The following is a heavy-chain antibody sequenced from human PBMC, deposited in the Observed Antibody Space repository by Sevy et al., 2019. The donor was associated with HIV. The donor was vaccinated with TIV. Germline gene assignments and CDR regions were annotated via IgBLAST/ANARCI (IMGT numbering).Heavy chain of an antibody. V-gene: IGHV4-34*01. Sequence: SETLSLTCAVYGASFRNFYWSWIRQSPGKGLEWIGEIHHSGSTNFNPSLESRVTMSEDKSKSQFSLKLRSVTAADTAVYYCARGRPLSEFDRSGYFFDSWGPGTLVTVSS. CDR3: ARGRPLSEFDRSGYFFDS. CDR2: IHHSGST. CDR1: GASFRNFY. J-gene: IGHJ4*02. D-gene: IGHD3-22*01.